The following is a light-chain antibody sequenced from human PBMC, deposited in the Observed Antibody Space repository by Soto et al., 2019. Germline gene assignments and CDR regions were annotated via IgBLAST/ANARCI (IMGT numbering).Light chain of an antibody. CDR1: QSISSW. J-gene: IGKJ2*01. CDR2: DAS. V-gene: IGKV1-5*01. Sequence: DIPMTQSPSTLSASIGDRVTITCRASQSISSWLAWYQQKPGKAPKLLIYDASSLESGVPARFSGSGSGTEFTLTISSLQSDDLATYYCQQYYSYTYTFGQGTKLEIK. CDR3: QQYYSYTYT.